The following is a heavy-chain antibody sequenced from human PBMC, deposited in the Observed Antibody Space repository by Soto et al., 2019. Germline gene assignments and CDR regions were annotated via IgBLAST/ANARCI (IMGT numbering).Heavy chain of an antibody. V-gene: IGHV3-30-3*01. CDR3: ATIDY. J-gene: IGHJ4*02. CDR1: GFTFSSYA. CDR2: ISYDGSNK. Sequence: QVLLVESGGGVVQPGRSLRLSCAASGFTFSSYAMHWVRQAPGKGLEWVAVISYDGSNKYYADSVKGRFTISRDNSKNTLYLQMNSLRAEDTAVYYCATIDYWGQGTLVTVSS.